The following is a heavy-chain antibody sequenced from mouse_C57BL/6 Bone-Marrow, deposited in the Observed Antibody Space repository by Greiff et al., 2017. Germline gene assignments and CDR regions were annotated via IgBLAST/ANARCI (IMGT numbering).Heavy chain of an antibody. J-gene: IGHJ2*01. V-gene: IGHV14-4*01. CDR2: IDPENGDT. CDR1: GFNIKDDY. D-gene: IGHD2-4*01. Sequence: EVQLVESGAELVRPGASVKLSCTASGFNIKDDYMHWVKQRPEQGLEWIGWIDPENGDTEYASKFQGKATITADTSSNTAYLQLSSLTSEDTAVYYCTVMITFDYWGQGTTLTVSS. CDR3: TVMITFDY.